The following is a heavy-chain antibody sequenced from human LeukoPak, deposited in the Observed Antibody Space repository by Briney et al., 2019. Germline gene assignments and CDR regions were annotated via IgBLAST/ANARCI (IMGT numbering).Heavy chain of an antibody. J-gene: IGHJ3*02. CDR1: GGSISSSSYY. CDR2: IYYSGST. D-gene: IGHD1-26*01. CDR3: ARLGLAHAFDI. Sequence: SETLSLTCTVSGGSISSSSYYWGWIRQPPGKGLEWIGSIYYSGSTYYNPSLKSRVTISVDTSKNQFSLKLSSVTAADTAVYYCARLGLAHAFDIWGQGTMVTVSS. V-gene: IGHV4-39*01.